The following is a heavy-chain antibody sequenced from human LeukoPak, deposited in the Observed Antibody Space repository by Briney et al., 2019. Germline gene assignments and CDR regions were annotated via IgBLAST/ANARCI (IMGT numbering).Heavy chain of an antibody. J-gene: IGHJ6*02. CDR1: GYTFTSYY. V-gene: IGHV1-46*01. Sequence: ASVTVSCTASGYTFTSYYMHWVRQAPGQGLEWMGIINPSGGSTSYAQKFQGRVTMTRDTSTSTVCMELSSLRSEDTAVYYCARKDSVSRGLYYYYYGMDVWGQGTTVTVSS. CDR2: INPSGGST. D-gene: IGHD3-10*01. CDR3: ARKDSVSRGLYYYYYGMDV.